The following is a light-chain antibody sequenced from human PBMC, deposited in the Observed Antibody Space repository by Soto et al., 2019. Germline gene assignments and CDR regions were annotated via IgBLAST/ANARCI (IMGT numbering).Light chain of an antibody. J-gene: IGKJ3*01. CDR1: QRIGTY. Sequence: DIQMTQSPSSLSASVGDRVTITCRASQRIGTYLNWYLQKPGKAPQLLIFAATSLQSGVSPRFSGSGSGTDFALTISSLQHEDLATYFCQHTYVVPFTFGPGTKVGIK. CDR2: AAT. V-gene: IGKV1-39*01. CDR3: QHTYVVPFT.